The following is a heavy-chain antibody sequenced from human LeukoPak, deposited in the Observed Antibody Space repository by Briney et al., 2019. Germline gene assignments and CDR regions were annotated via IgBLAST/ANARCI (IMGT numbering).Heavy chain of an antibody. J-gene: IGHJ4*02. Sequence: GGSLRLSCAASGFTFSSYGMHWVRQAPGKGLEWVAVISYDGSNKYYADSVKGRFTISRDNSKNTLYLQMNSLRAEDTAVYYCAKDMDYYDSSGYYRLPNIDYWSQGTLVTVSS. CDR2: ISYDGSNK. V-gene: IGHV3-30*18. D-gene: IGHD3-22*01. CDR3: AKDMDYYDSSGYYRLPNIDY. CDR1: GFTFSSYG.